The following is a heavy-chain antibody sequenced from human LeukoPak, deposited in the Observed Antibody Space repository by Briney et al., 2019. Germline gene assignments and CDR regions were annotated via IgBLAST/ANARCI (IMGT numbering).Heavy chain of an antibody. CDR2: IIPIFGPA. Sequence: SVKVSCKASGGSFSTYAINWVRQAPGQGLEWMGGIIPIFGPANYAQKFWGRVTITADESTSTFFMELSSLRSEDTAVYYCARDHTRIVGAPDGFDIWGQGTMVTVSS. V-gene: IGHV1-69*13. CDR3: ARDHTRIVGAPDGFDI. CDR1: GGSFSTYA. J-gene: IGHJ3*02. D-gene: IGHD1-26*01.